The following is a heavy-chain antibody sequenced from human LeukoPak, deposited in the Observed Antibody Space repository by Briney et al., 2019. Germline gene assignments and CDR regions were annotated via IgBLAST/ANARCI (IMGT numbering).Heavy chain of an antibody. CDR1: GGSISRGSYY. Sequence: SETLSLTCTVSGGSISRGSYYWSWIRQPAGKGLEWIGRIYTSGSTNYNPSLKSRVTISVDTSKNQFSLKLSSVTAADTAVYYCARGPRRDGYNYSDYWGQGTLVTVSS. V-gene: IGHV4-61*02. J-gene: IGHJ4*02. D-gene: IGHD5-24*01. CDR2: IYTSGST. CDR3: ARGPRRDGYNYSDY.